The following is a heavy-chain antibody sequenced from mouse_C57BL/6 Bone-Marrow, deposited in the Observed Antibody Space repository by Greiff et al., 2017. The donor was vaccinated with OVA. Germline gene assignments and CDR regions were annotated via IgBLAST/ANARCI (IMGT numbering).Heavy chain of an antibody. CDR1: GYTFTSYW. D-gene: IGHD1-1*01. V-gene: IGHV1-61*01. Sequence: QVQLQQPGAELVRPGSSVKLSCKASGYTFTSYWMDWVKQRPGQGLEWIGNIYPSDSETHYNQKFKDKATLTVDKSSSTAYMQLSSLTSEDAAVYYCARERDYGSRYFDYWGQGTTLTVSS. CDR2: IYPSDSET. CDR3: ARERDYGSRYFDY. J-gene: IGHJ2*01.